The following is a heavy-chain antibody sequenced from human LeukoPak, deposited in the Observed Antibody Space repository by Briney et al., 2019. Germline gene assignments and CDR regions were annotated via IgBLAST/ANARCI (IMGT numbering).Heavy chain of an antibody. J-gene: IGHJ5*02. V-gene: IGHV4-31*03. D-gene: IGHD3-10*01. Sequence: SQTLSLTCTVSGGSISSGGYYWSWIRQHPGKGLEWIGYIYYSGGTYYNPSLKSRVTISVDTSKNQFPLKLSSVTAADTAVYYCARDGPYYGSGSANWFDPWGQGTLVTVSS. CDR2: IYYSGGT. CDR1: GGSISSGGYY. CDR3: ARDGPYYGSGSANWFDP.